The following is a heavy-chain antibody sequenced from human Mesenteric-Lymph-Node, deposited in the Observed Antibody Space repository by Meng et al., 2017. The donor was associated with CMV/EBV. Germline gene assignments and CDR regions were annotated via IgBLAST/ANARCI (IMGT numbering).Heavy chain of an antibody. J-gene: IGHJ4*02. CDR3: ANFGVDDSSWYEVGYFDF. D-gene: IGHD6-13*01. CDR1: FRRYA. V-gene: IGHV3-23*01. Sequence: FRRYAVGWVRRVPGKGLEWVSSISGGGDRTYYADPVKGRFTISRDNSQNTLYLQMNSLRAEDTALYYCANFGVDDSSWYEVGYFDFWGQGTLVTVSS. CDR2: ISGGGDRT.